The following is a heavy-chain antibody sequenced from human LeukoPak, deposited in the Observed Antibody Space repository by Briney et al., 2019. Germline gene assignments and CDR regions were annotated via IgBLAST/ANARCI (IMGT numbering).Heavy chain of an antibody. CDR2: ILYDGSNK. J-gene: IGHJ3*02. V-gene: IGHV3-30-3*01. CDR3: ARPIMIVVVPHAFDI. CDR1: GFTFSSYA. Sequence: GGSLRPSCAASGFTFSSYAMHWVRQAPGKGLEGLAVILYDGSNKYYADSVKGRFTISRDNSKNPLYLQMNSLRAEDTAVYYCARPIMIVVVPHAFDIWGQGTMVTVSS. D-gene: IGHD3-22*01.